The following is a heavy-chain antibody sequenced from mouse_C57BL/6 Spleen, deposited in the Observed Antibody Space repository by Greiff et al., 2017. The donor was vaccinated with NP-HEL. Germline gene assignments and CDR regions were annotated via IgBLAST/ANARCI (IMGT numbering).Heavy chain of an antibody. J-gene: IGHJ4*01. V-gene: IGHV5-4*03. CDR3: ARGYYGNYVDYAMDY. D-gene: IGHD2-1*01. Sequence: EVMLVESGGGLVKPGGSLKLSCAASGFTFSSYAMSWVRQTPEKRLEWVATISDGGSYTYYPDNVKGRFTISRDNAKNNLYLQMSHLKSEDTAMYYCARGYYGNYVDYAMDYWGQGTSVTVSS. CDR1: GFTFSSYA. CDR2: ISDGGSYT.